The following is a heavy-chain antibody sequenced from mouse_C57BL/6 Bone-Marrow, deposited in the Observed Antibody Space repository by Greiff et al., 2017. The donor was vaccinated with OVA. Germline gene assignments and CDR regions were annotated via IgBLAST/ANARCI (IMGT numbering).Heavy chain of an antibody. D-gene: IGHD3-3*01. Sequence: QVQLQQSGAELVRPGASVTLSCKASGYTFTDYEMHWVKQTPVHGLEWIGAIDPETGGTAYNQKFKGKAILTADKSSSTAYIELRSLTSEDSAVYYCTREGFRADYWGQGTSVTVSS. CDR3: TREGFRADY. J-gene: IGHJ4*01. CDR1: GYTFTDYE. CDR2: IDPETGGT. V-gene: IGHV1-15*01.